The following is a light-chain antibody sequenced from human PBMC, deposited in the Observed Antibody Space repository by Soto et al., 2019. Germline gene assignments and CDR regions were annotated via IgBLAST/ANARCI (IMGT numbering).Light chain of an antibody. CDR3: SSYTSSSNVV. V-gene: IGLV2-14*01. Sequence: QSVLTQPASVSGSPGQSITSSCTGTSSDVGDYNYVSWYQQHPGKVPKLMIYEVSNRPSGVSNRFSGSKSGNTASLTISGLQAEDEADYYCSSYTSSSNVVFGGGTKVTVL. CDR1: SSDVGDYNY. J-gene: IGLJ2*01. CDR2: EVS.